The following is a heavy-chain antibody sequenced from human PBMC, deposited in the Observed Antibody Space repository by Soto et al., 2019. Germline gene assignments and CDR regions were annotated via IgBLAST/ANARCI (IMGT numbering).Heavy chain of an antibody. CDR3: ARWGTTGGLDV. CDR2: TSYDGSNK. V-gene: IGHV3-33*05. J-gene: IGHJ1*01. D-gene: IGHD3-16*01. CDR1: GFTFRSYV. Sequence: QVQLLESGGGVVPPGTSLRLSCVGSGFTFRSYVIHWVRQAPGKGLEWVALTSYDGSNKDYGDSVKGRFTISRDNSRNTVDLQMDSLRREDTALYYCARWGTTGGLDVWGQGTLVSVSS.